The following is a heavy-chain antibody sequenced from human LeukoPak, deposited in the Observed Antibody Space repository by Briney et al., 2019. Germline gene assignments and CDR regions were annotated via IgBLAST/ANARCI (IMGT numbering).Heavy chain of an antibody. J-gene: IGHJ4*02. V-gene: IGHV4-30-4*01. CDR3: ARDLGAVGSGSPFELGY. D-gene: IGHD3-10*01. CDR1: GGSISSDDSY. Sequence: SETLSLTCTVSGGSISSDDSYWSWIRQPPGQDLEWIGYTYYSGSTYYNPSLQSRVIISVDTSKNQFSLKLTSVTAADTAVYYCARDLGAVGSGSPFELGYWGQGTLVTVSS. CDR2: TYYSGST.